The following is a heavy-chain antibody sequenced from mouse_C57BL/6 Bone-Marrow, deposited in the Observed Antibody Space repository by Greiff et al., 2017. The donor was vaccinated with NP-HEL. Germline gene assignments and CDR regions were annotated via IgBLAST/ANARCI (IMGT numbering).Heavy chain of an antibody. CDR1: GFTFSDYG. Sequence: EVKLMESGGGLVKPGGSLKLSCAASGFTFSDYGMHWVRQAPEKGLEWVAYISSGSSTIYYADTVKGRFTISRDNAKNTLFLQMTSLRSEDTAMYYCASYDYAYWGQGTLVTVSA. CDR3: ASYDYAY. V-gene: IGHV5-17*01. J-gene: IGHJ3*01. D-gene: IGHD2-4*01. CDR2: ISSGSSTI.